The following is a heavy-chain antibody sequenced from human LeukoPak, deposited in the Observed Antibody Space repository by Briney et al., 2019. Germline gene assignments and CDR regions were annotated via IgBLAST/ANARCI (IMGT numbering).Heavy chain of an antibody. D-gene: IGHD2-21*01. Sequence: GGSLRLSCAASGFSFSRYWMTWVRQAPGKGLEWVANTREDGGERYYVDSVKGRFTISRDNAKSSLYLQINSLRVEDTAVYYCARVARLGDAFDIWGQGTMVTVSS. CDR3: ARVARLGDAFDI. CDR2: TREDGGER. J-gene: IGHJ3*02. V-gene: IGHV3-7*01. CDR1: GFSFSRYW.